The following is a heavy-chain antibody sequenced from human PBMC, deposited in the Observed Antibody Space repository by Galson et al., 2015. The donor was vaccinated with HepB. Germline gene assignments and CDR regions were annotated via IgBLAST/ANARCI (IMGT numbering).Heavy chain of an antibody. CDR3: ARAYSSSWFFDY. V-gene: IGHV3-21*01. J-gene: IGHJ4*02. Sequence: SLRLSCAASGFTLSSYSMNWVRQAPGKGLEWVSYISGSSSDIYYADSVKGRLTISRDNAKNSLYLQMNSLRVEDTAVYYCARAYSSSWFFDYWGQGTLVTVS. D-gene: IGHD6-13*01. CDR1: GFTLSSYS. CDR2: ISGSSSDI.